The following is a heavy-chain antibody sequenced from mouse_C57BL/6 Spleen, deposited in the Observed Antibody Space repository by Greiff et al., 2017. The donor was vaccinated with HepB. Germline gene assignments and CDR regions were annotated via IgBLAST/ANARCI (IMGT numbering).Heavy chain of an antibody. CDR2: IYPGDGDT. CDR1: GYAFSSSW. V-gene: IGHV1-82*01. J-gene: IGHJ4*01. Sequence: VKLQESGPELVKPGASVKISCKASGYAFSSSWMNWVKQRPGKGLEWIGRIYPGDGDTNYNGKFKGKATLTADKSSSTAYMQLSSLTSEDSAVYFCARLPYYYAMDYWGQGTSATVSS. CDR3: ARLPYYYAMDY. D-gene: IGHD5-5*01.